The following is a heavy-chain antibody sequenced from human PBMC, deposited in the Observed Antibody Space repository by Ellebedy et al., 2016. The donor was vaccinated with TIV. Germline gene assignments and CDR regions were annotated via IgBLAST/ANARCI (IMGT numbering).Heavy chain of an antibody. J-gene: IGHJ4*02. Sequence: GESLKISCAASGFTFSNYAMTWVRQAPGKGLEWVSTISGSGGSTYYADSVKGRFTISRDNAKNSLYLQMNSLRAEDTAVYYCARVRYSGSFSGFDYWGQGTLVTVSS. CDR3: ARVRYSGSFSGFDY. D-gene: IGHD1-26*01. CDR1: GFTFSNYA. CDR2: ISGSGGST. V-gene: IGHV3-23*01.